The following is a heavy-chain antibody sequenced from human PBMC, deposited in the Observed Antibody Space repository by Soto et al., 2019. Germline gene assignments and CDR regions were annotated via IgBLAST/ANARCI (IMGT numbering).Heavy chain of an antibody. CDR3: ARGRVLRFLEWAHYFDY. CDR2: IYYSGST. V-gene: IGHV4-31*03. D-gene: IGHD3-3*01. J-gene: IGHJ4*02. Sequence: QVQLQESGPGLVKPSQTLSLTCTVSGGSISSGGYYWSWIRQHPGKGLEWIGYIYYSGSTYYNPSLKSRVTISVDTSKNQFSLKLSSVTAADTAVYYCARGRVLRFLEWAHYFDYWGQGTLVTVSS. CDR1: GGSISSGGYY.